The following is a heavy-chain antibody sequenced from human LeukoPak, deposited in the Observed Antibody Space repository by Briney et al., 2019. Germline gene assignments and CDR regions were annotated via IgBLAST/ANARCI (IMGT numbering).Heavy chain of an antibody. CDR2: IYPGDSDT. Sequence: PGESLKISCKGSGYSFTSYWIGWVRQMPGKGLEWMGIIYPGDSDTRYSPSFQGQVTISADKSISTAYLQWSNLKASDTAMYYCARLPWDYYDSSGYYFDYWGQGTLVTVSS. CDR3: ARLPWDYYDSSGYYFDY. D-gene: IGHD3-22*01. CDR1: GYSFTSYW. V-gene: IGHV5-51*01. J-gene: IGHJ4*02.